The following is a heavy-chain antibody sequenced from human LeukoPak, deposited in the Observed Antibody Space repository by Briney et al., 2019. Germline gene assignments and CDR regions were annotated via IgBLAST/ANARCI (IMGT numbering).Heavy chain of an antibody. CDR3: AREDRFTYGYYFDY. D-gene: IGHD5-18*01. CDR2: IYSGGYT. J-gene: IGHJ4*02. Sequence: GGSLRLSCAASGFAVSSNYMTWVRQAPGKGLEWVSTIYSGGYTYYGDSVKGRFTVSGDSSKNTLFLQMNTLRAEDTAVYYCAREDRFTYGYYFDYWGQGALVTVSS. CDR1: GFAVSSNY. V-gene: IGHV3-53*01.